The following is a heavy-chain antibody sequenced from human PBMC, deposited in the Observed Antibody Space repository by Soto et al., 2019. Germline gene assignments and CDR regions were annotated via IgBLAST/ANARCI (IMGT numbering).Heavy chain of an antibody. CDR3: ARDLALFIAAAGPQGDY. J-gene: IGHJ4*02. CDR1: GHTFTSYG. CDR2: ISAYNGNT. D-gene: IGHD6-13*01. V-gene: IGHV1-18*01. Sequence: QVQLVQSGAEVKKPGASVKVSCKASGHTFTSYGISWVRQAPGQGLEWMGWISAYNGNTNYAQKLQGRVTMTTDTSTSTAYMELRSLRSDDTAVYYCARDLALFIAAAGPQGDYWGQGTLVTVSS.